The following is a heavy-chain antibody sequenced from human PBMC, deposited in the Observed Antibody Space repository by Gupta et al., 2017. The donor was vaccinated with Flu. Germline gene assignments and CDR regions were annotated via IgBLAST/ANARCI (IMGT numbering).Heavy chain of an antibody. CDR1: FSLSSAG. Sequence: FSLSSAGRLWVRQVPGKGVEWVAVVWYDESNIYYAGSVKGQFTISRDNYKNALYLQVNSLRADDTAVYVCAKEDYGAVIDYWGQGTLVTVSS. V-gene: IGHV3-33*06. D-gene: IGHD3-10*01. CDR2: VWYDESNI. J-gene: IGHJ4*02. CDR3: AKEDYGAVIDY.